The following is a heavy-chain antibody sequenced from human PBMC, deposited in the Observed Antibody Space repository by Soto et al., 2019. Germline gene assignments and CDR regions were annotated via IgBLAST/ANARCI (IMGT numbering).Heavy chain of an antibody. J-gene: IGHJ6*02. CDR2: ISAYNGNT. Sequence: ASVKVSCNASGYTFTSYGISWVRQAPGQGLEWMGRISAYNGNTNYAQKLQGRVTMTTDTSTSTAYMELRSLRSDDTAVYYCARTNSSGWPYYYYGMDVWGQGTTVTVSS. CDR1: GYTFTSYG. CDR3: ARTNSSGWPYYYYGMDV. D-gene: IGHD6-19*01. V-gene: IGHV1-18*01.